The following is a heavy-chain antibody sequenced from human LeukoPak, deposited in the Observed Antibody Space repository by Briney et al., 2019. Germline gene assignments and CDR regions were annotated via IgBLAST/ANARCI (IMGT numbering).Heavy chain of an antibody. Sequence: SETLSLTCTVSGGSISSYYWSWIRQPAGKGLEWIGRIYTSGSTNYNPSLKSRVTISVDTSKNQFSLKLRSVTAADTAVYFCAAQVIAAAAPSDFWGQGAPVTVSS. CDR1: GGSISSYY. D-gene: IGHD6-13*01. J-gene: IGHJ4*02. CDR3: AAQVIAAAAPSDF. V-gene: IGHV4-4*07. CDR2: IYTSGST.